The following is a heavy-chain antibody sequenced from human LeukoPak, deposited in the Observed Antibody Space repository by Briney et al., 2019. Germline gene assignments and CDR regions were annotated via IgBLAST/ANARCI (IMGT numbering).Heavy chain of an antibody. Sequence: GGSLRLPCAASGFTFSTYGMHWVRQAPGKGLEWVAFIRYDGSNKYYADSVKGRFTISRDNSKNTLYLQMNSLRAEDPAVYFCAKDKDPWKSTSISDFDYWGQGTLVTVSS. V-gene: IGHV3-30*02. CDR3: AKDKDPWKSTSISDFDY. D-gene: IGHD1-1*01. J-gene: IGHJ4*02. CDR2: IRYDGSNK. CDR1: GFTFSTYG.